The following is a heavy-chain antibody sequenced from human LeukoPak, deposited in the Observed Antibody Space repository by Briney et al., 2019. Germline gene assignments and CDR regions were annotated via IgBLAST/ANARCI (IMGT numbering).Heavy chain of an antibody. CDR3: ARGRWLQSYSAFDI. Sequence: ASVKVSCKASGGTFSSYTISWVPQAPGQGLEWMGRIIPILGIANYAQKFQGRVTITADKSTSTAYMELSSLRSEDTAVYYCARGRWLQSYSAFDIWGQGTMVTVSS. J-gene: IGHJ3*02. CDR2: IIPILGIA. D-gene: IGHD5-24*01. CDR1: GGTFSSYT. V-gene: IGHV1-69*02.